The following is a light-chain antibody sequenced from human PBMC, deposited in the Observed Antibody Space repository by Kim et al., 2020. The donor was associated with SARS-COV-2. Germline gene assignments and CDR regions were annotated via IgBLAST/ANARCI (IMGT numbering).Light chain of an antibody. J-gene: IGLJ2*01. CDR3: NSRDSSGPVV. Sequence: ALGQTVRITCQGDSLRSYYASWYQQKPGQAPVLVIYGKNNRPSAIPDRFSGSSSGNTASLTITGAQAEDEADYYCNSRDSSGPVVFGGGTQLTVL. V-gene: IGLV3-19*01. CDR2: GKN. CDR1: SLRSYY.